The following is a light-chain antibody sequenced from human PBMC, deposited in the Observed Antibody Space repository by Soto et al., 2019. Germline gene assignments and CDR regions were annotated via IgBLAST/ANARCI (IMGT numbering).Light chain of an antibody. CDR1: QIVSSSY. J-gene: IGKJ4*01. CDR2: GAS. Sequence: EIVLTQSPGTLSLSPGERATLSCRASQIVSSSYLAWYQQKPGQAPRLLIYGASSRATGIPDRFSGSGSGTDFTLTISRLEPEDFAVYYCQQYGSSPPKLTFGGGTKVEIK. CDR3: QQYGSSPPKLT. V-gene: IGKV3-20*01.